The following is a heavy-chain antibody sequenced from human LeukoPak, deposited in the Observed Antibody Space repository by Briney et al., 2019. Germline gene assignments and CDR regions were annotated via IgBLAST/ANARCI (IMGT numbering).Heavy chain of an antibody. CDR1: GGSFSGYS. CDR2: IDRSGST. CDR3: ARGSATGLAY. V-gene: IGHV4-34*01. D-gene: IGHD1-1*01. Sequence: SETLSLTCAVYGGSFSGYSWTWIRQPPGKGLEWIGEIDRSGSTNYNPALKSRLTISVDASKNQFSLKLSSVTAADTAVYYCARGSATGLAYWGQGTLVTVSS. J-gene: IGHJ4*02.